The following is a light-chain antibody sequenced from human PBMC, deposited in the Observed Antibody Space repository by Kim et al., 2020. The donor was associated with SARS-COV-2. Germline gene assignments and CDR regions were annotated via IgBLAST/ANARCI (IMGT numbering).Light chain of an antibody. CDR2: DVT. CDR1: SSDVGFYNY. V-gene: IGLV2-14*04. J-gene: IGLJ2*01. CDR3: SSYRDSSPVV. Sequence: GQSITISCTGTSSDVGFYNYFSWYQQHPGKAPKLLIYDVTGRPSGVSSRFSVSKSGNTASLTIFGLQAEDEADYYCSSYRDSSPVVFGGGTQLTVL.